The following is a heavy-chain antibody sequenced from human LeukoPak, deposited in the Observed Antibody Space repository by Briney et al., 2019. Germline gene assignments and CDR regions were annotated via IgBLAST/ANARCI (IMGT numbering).Heavy chain of an antibody. CDR2: VHPDNGNT. J-gene: IGHJ4*02. D-gene: IGHD2-15*01. V-gene: IGHV1-8*03. CDR1: GYPFTKWE. CDR3: ARSCSGGSCYVR. Sequence: ASVKVSCKTSGYPFTKWEINWVRQAAGQGLEWLGWVHPDNGNTYYAQKFQGRVTITTDESTSTAYMELSSLRSEDTAVYYCARSCSGGSCYVRWGQGTLVTVSS.